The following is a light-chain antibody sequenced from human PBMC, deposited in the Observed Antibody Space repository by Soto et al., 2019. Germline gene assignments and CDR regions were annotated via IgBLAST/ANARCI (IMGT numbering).Light chain of an antibody. V-gene: IGKV3-11*01. CDR2: DAS. Sequence: EIVLTQSPATLSLSPGERATLSCRASQRVSSYLAWYQQKPGQAPRLLIYDASSRATGIPARFSGIGSGTDFTLTISSLEPEDFAVYYCQQRSNWLTFGGGTKVEIK. CDR1: QRVSSY. J-gene: IGKJ4*01. CDR3: QQRSNWLT.